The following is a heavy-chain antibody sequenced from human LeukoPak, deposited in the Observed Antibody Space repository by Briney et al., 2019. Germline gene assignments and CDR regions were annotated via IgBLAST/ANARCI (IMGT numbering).Heavy chain of an antibody. J-gene: IGHJ4*02. D-gene: IGHD3-22*01. CDR1: GYTFTGYY. Sequence: SVKVSCKASGYTFTGYYMHWVRQAPGQGLEWMGGIIPIFGTANYAQKFQGRVTITADESTSTAYMELSSLRSEDTAVYYCARDAQGSSGYWGQGTLVTVSS. CDR3: ARDAQGSSGY. V-gene: IGHV1-69*13. CDR2: IIPIFGTA.